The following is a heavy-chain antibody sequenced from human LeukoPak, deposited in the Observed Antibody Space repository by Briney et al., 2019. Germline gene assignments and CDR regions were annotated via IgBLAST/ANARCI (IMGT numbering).Heavy chain of an antibody. CDR1: GFTFSSYA. J-gene: IGHJ4*02. V-gene: IGHV3-23*01. D-gene: IGHD3/OR15-3a*01. CDR3: AKGWTGYHPPYYFDY. CDR2: ISGSGGST. Sequence: GGSLRLSCAASGFTFSSYAMSWVRQAPGKGLEWVSAISGSGGSTYYTDSVKGRFTISRDNSKNTLYLQMNSLSAEDTAVYYCAKGWTGYHPPYYFDYWGQGTLVTVSS.